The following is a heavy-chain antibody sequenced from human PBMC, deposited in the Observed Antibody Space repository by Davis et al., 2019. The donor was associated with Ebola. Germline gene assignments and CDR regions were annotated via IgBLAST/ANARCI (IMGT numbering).Heavy chain of an antibody. D-gene: IGHD3-3*01. Sequence: GSLRLSCAVYGGSFSGYYWGWIRQPPGKGLEWIGSIYYSGSTNYNPSLKTRVTISVDTSKNQFSLKLSSVTAADTAVYYCAKNTIFGVVIVRNNWFDPWGQGTLVTVSS. V-gene: IGHV4-34*01. CDR2: IYYSGST. CDR1: GGSFSGYY. J-gene: IGHJ5*02. CDR3: AKNTIFGVVIVRNNWFDP.